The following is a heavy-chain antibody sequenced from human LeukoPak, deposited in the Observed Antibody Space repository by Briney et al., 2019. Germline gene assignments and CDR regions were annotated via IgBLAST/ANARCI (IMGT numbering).Heavy chain of an antibody. CDR3: ARGLGYCSSTSCYTDVMDV. V-gene: IGHV4-30-2*01. CDR1: GGSISSGGYY. CDR2: IYHSGST. J-gene: IGHJ6*03. Sequence: SETLTLTCTVSGGSISSGGYYWSWIRLPPGKGLEWIGYIYHSGSTYYNPSLKSRVTISVDRPKNQFSLKLSSVTAADTAVYYCARGLGYCSSTSCYTDVMDVWGKGTTVTVSS. D-gene: IGHD2-2*02.